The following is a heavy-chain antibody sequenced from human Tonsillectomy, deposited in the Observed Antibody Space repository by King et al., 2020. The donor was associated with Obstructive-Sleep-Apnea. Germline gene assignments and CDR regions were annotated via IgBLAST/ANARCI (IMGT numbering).Heavy chain of an antibody. J-gene: IGHJ3*02. CDR1: GFSFTSYA. D-gene: IGHD2-2*02. Sequence: VQLVESGGGVVQPGRSLRLSCAASGFSFTSYAMHWVRQAPGKGLDGVAVISFDGSNKYYADSVKGRLTISRDNSKNTLYLQMNSLRAEDTAVFYCAREITVAGYTYAFSDGFDIWGQGTMVTVSS. CDR2: ISFDGSNK. V-gene: IGHV3-30-3*01. CDR3: AREITVAGYTYAFSDGFDI.